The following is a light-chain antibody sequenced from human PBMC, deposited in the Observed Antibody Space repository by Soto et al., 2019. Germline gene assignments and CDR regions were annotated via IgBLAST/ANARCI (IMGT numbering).Light chain of an antibody. CDR2: DVS. CDR1: SSDVGGYNY. J-gene: IGLJ1*01. CDR3: SSYTSRSTFF. Sequence: QSALTQPASVSGSPGQSITISCTGSSSDVGGYNYVSWYQQHPGKAPKLMIYDVSNRPSGVSNRFSGSKSGNTASLTISGLQAEDEAVFYCSSYTSRSTFFFGSGPKLTVL. V-gene: IGLV2-14*01.